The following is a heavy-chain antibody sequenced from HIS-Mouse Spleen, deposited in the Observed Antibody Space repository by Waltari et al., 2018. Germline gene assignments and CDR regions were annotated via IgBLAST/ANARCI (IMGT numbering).Heavy chain of an antibody. CDR2: INPNRGGT. Sequence: QVQLVQSGAEVKKPGASVKVSCKASGYTFTGYYMHWVRQAPGQGLEWMGWINPNRGGTNDAQECQGRVTMTRDTSISTAYMELSRLRSDDTAVYYCARVPGLVNWFDPWGQGTLVTVSS. J-gene: IGHJ5*02. CDR3: ARVPGLVNWFDP. D-gene: IGHD3-9*01. CDR1: GYTFTGYY. V-gene: IGHV1-2*02.